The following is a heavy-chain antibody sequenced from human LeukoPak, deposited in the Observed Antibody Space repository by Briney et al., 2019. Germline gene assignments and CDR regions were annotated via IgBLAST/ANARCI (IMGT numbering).Heavy chain of an antibody. CDR2: IYHSGST. V-gene: IGHV4-38-2*02. J-gene: IGHJ5*02. CDR1: GYSISSGYY. CDR3: VRVAGWHWFDP. D-gene: IGHD6-19*01. Sequence: SETLSLTCTVPGYSISSGYYWGWIRQPPGKGLEWIGSIYHSGSTYYNPSLKSRVTISVDTSKNQFSLKLSSVTAADTAVYYCVRVAGWHWFDPWGQGALVTVSS.